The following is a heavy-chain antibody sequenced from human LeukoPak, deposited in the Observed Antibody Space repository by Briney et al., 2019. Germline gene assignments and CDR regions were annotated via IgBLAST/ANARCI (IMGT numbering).Heavy chain of an antibody. CDR1: GASISGYY. CDR2: IYYSGST. CDR3: ARIHRYCSGGNCYVYDH. V-gene: IGHV4-59*01. Sequence: SETLSLTCTVSGASISGYYWSWIRQPPGKGPEWIGYIYYSGSTKYNPSLKSRVTISADTSKNQSSLTLRSVTAADTATYHCARIHRYCSGGNCYVYDHWGQGTPVTVSS. D-gene: IGHD2-15*01. J-gene: IGHJ4*02.